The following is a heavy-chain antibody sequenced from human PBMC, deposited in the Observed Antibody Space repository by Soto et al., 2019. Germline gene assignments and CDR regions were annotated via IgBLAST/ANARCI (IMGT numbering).Heavy chain of an antibody. CDR2: INPNSGGT. CDR3: ARADGNIVVVPAAIQAYLGMDV. Sequence: ASVKVSCKASGYTFTGYYVHWVRQAPGQGLEWMGWINPNSGGTNYAQKFQGRVTMTRDTSISTAYMELSRLRSDDTAVYYCARADGNIVVVPAAIQAYLGMDVWGQGTTVTVSS. CDR1: GYTFTGYY. D-gene: IGHD2-2*01. J-gene: IGHJ6*02. V-gene: IGHV1-2*02.